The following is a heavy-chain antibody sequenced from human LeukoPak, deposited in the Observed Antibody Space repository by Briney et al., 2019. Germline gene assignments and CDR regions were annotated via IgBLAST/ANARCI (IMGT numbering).Heavy chain of an antibody. CDR3: AREAITMRVANSAFGI. J-gene: IGHJ3*02. CDR2: TSSSTSTI. CDR1: AFTFSSYC. Sequence: GGSLRLACAAYAFTFSSYCMKWVRPAPGEGLEWFSYTSSSTSTISYGDSVTGRITIARGNAKHALFLQMSSRRAEDTAVYYCAREAITMRVANSAFGIWGEGTMGTVSS. V-gene: IGHV3-48*01. D-gene: IGHD3-22*01.